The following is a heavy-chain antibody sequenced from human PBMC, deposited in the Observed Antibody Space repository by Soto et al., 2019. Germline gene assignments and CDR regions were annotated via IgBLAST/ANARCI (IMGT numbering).Heavy chain of an antibody. CDR3: ARDTVFGVVDYYYGMDV. J-gene: IGHJ6*02. Sequence: XGALRLSCAASGFTFSSYAMHWVRQAPGKGLEWVAVISYDGSNKYYADSVKGRFTISRDNSKNTLYLQMNSLRAEDTAVYHCARDTVFGVVDYYYGMDVWGQGTTVTVSS. CDR1: GFTFSSYA. D-gene: IGHD3-3*01. V-gene: IGHV3-30-3*01. CDR2: ISYDGSNK.